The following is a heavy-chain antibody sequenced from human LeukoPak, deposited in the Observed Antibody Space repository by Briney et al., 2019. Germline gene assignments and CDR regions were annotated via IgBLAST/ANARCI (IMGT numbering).Heavy chain of an antibody. Sequence: GGSLRLSCAASGFTFSSYAMRWVRQAPGKGLEWVSAVSRFGGTTYYADSAKGRFTISRDNSNNTVYLQMNSLRVGDTALYYCVKHVGSRWSNNRFDPWGQGTLVTVS. D-gene: IGHD6-13*01. CDR2: VSRFGGTT. CDR1: GFTFSSYA. CDR3: VKHVGSRWSNNRFDP. J-gene: IGHJ5*02. V-gene: IGHV3-23*01.